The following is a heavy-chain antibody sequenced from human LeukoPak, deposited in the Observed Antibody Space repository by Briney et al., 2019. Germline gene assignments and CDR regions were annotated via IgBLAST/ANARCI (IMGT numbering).Heavy chain of an antibody. V-gene: IGHV3-43*02. CDR3: AKGRYCSSTSCYEAWGY. Sequence: GGSLRLACAASGFTFDDYAMHWVRQAPGKGLEWVSLISGDGGGTYYADSGKGRFTISRDNSKNSLYLQMNSLRTEDTALYYCAKGRYCSSTSCYEAWGYWGQGTLVTVSS. CDR2: ISGDGGGT. J-gene: IGHJ4*02. D-gene: IGHD2-2*01. CDR1: GFTFDDYA.